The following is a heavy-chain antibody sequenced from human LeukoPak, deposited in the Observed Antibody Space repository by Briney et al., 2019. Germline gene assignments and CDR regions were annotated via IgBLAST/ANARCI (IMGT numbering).Heavy chain of an antibody. J-gene: IGHJ4*02. CDR2: INHSGST. Sequence: SETLSLTCAVYGGSFSGYYWSWIRQPPGKGLEWIGEINHSGSTNYNPSLKSRVTISVDTSKNQFSLKLSSVTAADTAVYYCARERRYGVAPNLDYWGQGTLVTVSS. D-gene: IGHD2-15*01. CDR1: GGSFSGYY. V-gene: IGHV4-34*01. CDR3: ARERRYGVAPNLDY.